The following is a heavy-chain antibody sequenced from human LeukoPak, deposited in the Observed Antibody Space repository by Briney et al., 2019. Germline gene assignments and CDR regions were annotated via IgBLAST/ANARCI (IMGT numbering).Heavy chain of an antibody. J-gene: IGHJ6*02. V-gene: IGHV4-59*01. CDR3: ARKYYDILTGYTAMDV. CDR2: IYYSGST. D-gene: IGHD3-9*01. Sequence: SETLSLTCTVSGGSINSSYWNWIRQPPGKGLEWIGYIYYSGSTTYNPSLKSRLTISVDTSKNQSSLKMRSVTAADTAVYYCARKYYDILTGYTAMDVWGQGTTVTVSS. CDR1: GGSINSSY.